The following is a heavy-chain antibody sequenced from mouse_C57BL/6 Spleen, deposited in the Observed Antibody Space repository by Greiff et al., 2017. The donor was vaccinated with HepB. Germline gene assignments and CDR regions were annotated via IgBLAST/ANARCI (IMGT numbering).Heavy chain of an antibody. J-gene: IGHJ4*01. CDR1: GYTFTDYY. Sequence: EVQLQQSGPVLVKPGASVKMSCKASGYTFTDYYMNWVKQSHGKSLEWIGVINPYNGGTSYNQKFKGKATLTVDKSSSTAYMELNSLTSEDSAVYYWARLDGTDYYAMDYWGQGTSVTVAS. D-gene: IGHD4-1*01. CDR2: INPYNGGT. V-gene: IGHV1-19*01. CDR3: ARLDGTDYYAMDY.